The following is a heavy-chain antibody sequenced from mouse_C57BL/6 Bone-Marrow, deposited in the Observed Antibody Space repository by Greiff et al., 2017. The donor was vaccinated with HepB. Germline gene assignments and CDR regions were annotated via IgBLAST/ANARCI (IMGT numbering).Heavy chain of an antibody. Sequence: DVMLVESGGGLVKPGGSLKLSCAASGFTFSSYAMSWVRQTPEKRLEWVATISDGGSYTYYPDNVKGRFTISRDNAKNNLYLQMSHLKSEDTAMYYCARERDYARGQGTSVTVSS. CDR2: ISDGGSYT. V-gene: IGHV5-4*01. D-gene: IGHD2-4*01. CDR1: GFTFSSYA. CDR3: ARERDYA. J-gene: IGHJ4*01.